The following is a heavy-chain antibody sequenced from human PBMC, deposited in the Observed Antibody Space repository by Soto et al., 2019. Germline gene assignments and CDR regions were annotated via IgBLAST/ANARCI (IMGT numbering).Heavy chain of an antibody. CDR2: IHYSGST. J-gene: IGHJ4*02. CDR1: GVSFSSYY. CDR3: AKSPPDCSGGRCYSFDY. Sequence: SETLSLTCTVSGVSFSSYYWSWIRQPPGKGLEWIGYIHYSGSTSYNPSLKSRVAISVDTSKNQFSLKLSSVTAADTAVYYCAKSPPDCSGGRCYSFDYWGQGTLVTVSS. V-gene: IGHV4-59*12. D-gene: IGHD2-15*01.